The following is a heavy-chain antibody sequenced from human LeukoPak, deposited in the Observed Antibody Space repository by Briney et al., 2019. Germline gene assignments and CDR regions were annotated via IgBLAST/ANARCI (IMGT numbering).Heavy chain of an antibody. D-gene: IGHD4-17*01. Sequence: PGGSLRLSCVTTGFTFSKYGMHWVRQAPGKGLEWVSGMTGSALPTRTHYADSVKGRFTISRDNSKNTLYLQMDSLRADDTATYYCAKSLSGGRTTVTIYGMDVWGQGTTVTVSS. J-gene: IGHJ6*02. CDR2: MTGSALPTRT. CDR1: GFTFSKYG. CDR3: AKSLSGGRTTVTIYGMDV. V-gene: IGHV3-23*01.